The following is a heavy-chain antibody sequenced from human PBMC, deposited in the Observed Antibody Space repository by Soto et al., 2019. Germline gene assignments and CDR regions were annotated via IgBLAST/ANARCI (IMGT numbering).Heavy chain of an antibody. J-gene: IGHJ4*02. V-gene: IGHV4-39*01. CDR2: IYYSGST. CDR3: ARHIVVVPAAMEGYFDS. Sequence: SETLSLTCTVSGGSISSSSYYWGWIRQPPGKGLEWIGSIYYSGSTYYNPSLKSRVTISVDTSKNQFSLKLGSVTAADTAVYYCARHIVVVPAAMEGYFDSWGQGTLVTVSS. CDR1: GGSISSSSYY. D-gene: IGHD2-2*01.